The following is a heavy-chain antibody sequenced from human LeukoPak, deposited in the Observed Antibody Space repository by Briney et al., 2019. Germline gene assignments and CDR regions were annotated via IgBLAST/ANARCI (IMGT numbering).Heavy chain of an antibody. CDR1: GGSISSSSYY. CDR3: ARVGRAAAGRGYFDY. D-gene: IGHD6-13*01. V-gene: IGHV4-39*07. Sequence: KPSETLSLTCTVSGGSISSSSYYWGWIRQPPGKGLEWIGSIYYSGSTNYNPSLKSRVTISVDTSKNQFSLKLSSVTAADTAVYYCARVGRAAAGRGYFDYWGQGTLVTVSS. J-gene: IGHJ4*02. CDR2: IYYSGST.